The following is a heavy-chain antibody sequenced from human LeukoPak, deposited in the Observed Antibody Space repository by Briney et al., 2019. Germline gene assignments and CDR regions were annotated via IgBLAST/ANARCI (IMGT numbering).Heavy chain of an antibody. CDR3: AKVARGYSGYEEDY. CDR2: IKSKTDGGTT. D-gene: IGHD5-12*01. Sequence: GSLRLSCATSAFIFNNAWMSWVRQAPGKGLEWVGRIKSKTDGGTTDYAAPVKGRFTISRDDSKNTLYLQTNSLRAEDTAVYYCAKVARGYSGYEEDYWGQGTLVTVSS. J-gene: IGHJ4*02. V-gene: IGHV3-15*01. CDR1: AFIFNNAW.